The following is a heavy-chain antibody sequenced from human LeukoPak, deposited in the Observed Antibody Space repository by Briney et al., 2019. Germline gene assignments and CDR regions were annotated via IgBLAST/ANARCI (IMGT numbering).Heavy chain of an antibody. V-gene: IGHV3-21*01. Sequence: GGSLRLSCAASGFTFSTYRMHWVRQAPGKGLEWVSSISSSSSYIYYADSVKGRFTISRDNAKNSLYLQMNSLRAEDTAVYYCTKVLRTYNYDSSGYDYWGQGTLVTVSS. CDR2: ISSSSSYI. D-gene: IGHD3-22*01. J-gene: IGHJ4*02. CDR1: GFTFSTYR. CDR3: TKVLRTYNYDSSGYDY.